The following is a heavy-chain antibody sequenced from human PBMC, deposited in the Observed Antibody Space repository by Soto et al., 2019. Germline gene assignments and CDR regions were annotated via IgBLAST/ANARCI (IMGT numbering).Heavy chain of an antibody. CDR1: GGSISSHY. V-gene: IGHV4-59*11. CDR2: IYYSGST. J-gene: IGHJ6*02. CDR3: ATYYYGMDV. Sequence: QVQLQESGPGLVKPSETLSLTCTVSGGSISSHYWSWIRQAPGKGLEWIGYIYYSGSTNYNPSLKSRVTISVDTSKNQFSLKLSSVTAADTAMYYCATYYYGMDVWGQGTTVTVSS.